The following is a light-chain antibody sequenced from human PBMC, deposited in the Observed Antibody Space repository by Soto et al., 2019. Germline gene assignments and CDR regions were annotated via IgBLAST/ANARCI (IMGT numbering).Light chain of an antibody. Sequence: SVLTQPVSVSGSPGQSITISCTGTSSDVGGYNYVSWYQQHPGKAPKLTIYDVSNRPSGVSNRFSGSKSGNTASLTISGLQAEDEADYYCSSYTSSSTYVFGTGTKVTVL. CDR3: SSYTSSSTYV. CDR1: SSDVGGYNY. CDR2: DVS. V-gene: IGLV2-14*01. J-gene: IGLJ1*01.